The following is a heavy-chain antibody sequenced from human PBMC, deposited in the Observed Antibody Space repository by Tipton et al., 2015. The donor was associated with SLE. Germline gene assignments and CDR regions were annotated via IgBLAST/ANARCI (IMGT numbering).Heavy chain of an antibody. D-gene: IGHD2-21*02. J-gene: IGHJ4*01. CDR2: IYSSGST. CDR3: ARYGPTAPTDYFDY. CDR1: AGSISSHS. Sequence: TLSLTCTVSAGSISSHSWSWFRQAPGEGLEWIGHIYSSGSTSYNPSLKSRVTISVDTPKNQFSLNLSSVTAADTAVYYCARYGPTAPTDYFDYWGHGTLVTVSS. V-gene: IGHV4-59*11.